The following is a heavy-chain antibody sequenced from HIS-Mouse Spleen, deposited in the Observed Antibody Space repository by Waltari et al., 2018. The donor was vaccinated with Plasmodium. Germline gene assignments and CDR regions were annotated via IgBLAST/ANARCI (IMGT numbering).Heavy chain of an antibody. Sequence: EVQLVESGGGLVQPGGSLRLSCAASGFTFSSYSMNWVRQAPGKGLDGVSKISRSSSTIYDEDAVKGRFTISRDNAKNSLYLRMNSRRDEDTAVYYCARVVTIFGVVIDYWGQGTLVTVSS. CDR3: ARVVTIFGVVIDY. V-gene: IGHV3-48*02. D-gene: IGHD3-3*01. CDR2: ISRSSSTI. J-gene: IGHJ4*02. CDR1: GFTFSSYS.